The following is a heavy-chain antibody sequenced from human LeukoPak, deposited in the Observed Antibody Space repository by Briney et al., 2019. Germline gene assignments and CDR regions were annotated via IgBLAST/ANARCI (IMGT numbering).Heavy chain of an antibody. Sequence: SVKVSCKASGGTFSSYAISWVRQAPGQGLERMGGIIPIFGTANYAQKFQGRVTITADESTSTAYMELSSLRSEDTAVYYCARFGLVRGVGRSYYYMDVWGKGTTVTVSS. V-gene: IGHV1-69*13. J-gene: IGHJ6*03. D-gene: IGHD3-10*01. CDR1: GGTFSSYA. CDR3: ARFGLVRGVGRSYYYMDV. CDR2: IIPIFGTA.